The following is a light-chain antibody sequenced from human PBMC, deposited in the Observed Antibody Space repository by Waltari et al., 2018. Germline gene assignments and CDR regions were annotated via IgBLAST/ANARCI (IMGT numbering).Light chain of an antibody. Sequence: SALTQPRSVSGSPGQALTISCSGSSGELGGYHYVPWYQHHPGKAPRLLLDEVNKLPSGVPDRFSGSKSDNTASLTISGVQADDEADYYCCSYVGRYVFGTGTKVTIL. CDR1: SGELGGYHY. CDR2: EVN. J-gene: IGLJ1*01. CDR3: CSYVGRYV. V-gene: IGLV2-11*01.